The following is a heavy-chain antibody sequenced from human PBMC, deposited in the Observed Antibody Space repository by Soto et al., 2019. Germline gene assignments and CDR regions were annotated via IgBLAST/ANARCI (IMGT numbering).Heavy chain of an antibody. CDR3: ARVSSGSNWFDP. CDR1: GFTFSNYA. CDR2: ISGSGGST. Sequence: VGSLRLSCAASGFTFSNYAMSWVRQAPGKGLEWVSAISGSGGSTYYADSVKGRFTISRDNAKNSLYLQMNSLRAEDTAVYYCARVSSGSNWFDPWGQGTLVTVSS. V-gene: IGHV3-23*01. J-gene: IGHJ5*02. D-gene: IGHD6-19*01.